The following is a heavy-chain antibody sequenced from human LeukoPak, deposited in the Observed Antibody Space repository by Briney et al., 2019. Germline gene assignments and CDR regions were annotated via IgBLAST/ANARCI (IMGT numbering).Heavy chain of an antibody. V-gene: IGHV4-34*01. D-gene: IGHD7-27*01. CDR1: GGSFSGYY. Sequence: SETLSLTCALYGGSFSGYYWSWIRQPPGKGLEWLGEINHSGSTNYNPSLKSRVTISVDTSKDQFSLKLGSVTAADTAVYFCARGRTSRNWGYLFDAFDIWGQGTMVTVSS. CDR2: INHSGST. CDR3: ARGRTSRNWGYLFDAFDI. J-gene: IGHJ3*02.